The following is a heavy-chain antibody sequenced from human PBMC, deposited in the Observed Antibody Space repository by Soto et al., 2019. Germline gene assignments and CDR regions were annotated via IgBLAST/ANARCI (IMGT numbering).Heavy chain of an antibody. D-gene: IGHD6-13*01. Sequence: SGPTLVNPTQTLTLTCTFSGFSLSTSGMCVSWIRQPPGKALEWLALIDWGDDKYYSTSLKTRLTISKDTSKNQVVLTMTNMDPVDTAAYYCARIRAAAGDYYYYGMDVWGQGATVTVSS. CDR3: ARIRAAAGDYYYYGMDV. CDR1: GFSLSTSGMC. V-gene: IGHV2-70*01. J-gene: IGHJ6*02. CDR2: IDWGDDK.